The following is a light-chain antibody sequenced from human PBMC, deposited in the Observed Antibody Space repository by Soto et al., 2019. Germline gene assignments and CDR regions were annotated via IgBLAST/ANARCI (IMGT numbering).Light chain of an antibody. CDR2: AVS. CDR1: SSDVGGYNY. V-gene: IGLV2-14*01. J-gene: IGLJ1*01. Sequence: QSVLTQPASVSGSPGQSSTISCTGTSSDVGGYNYVSWYQQQSGKAPKLMIHAVSNRPSGVSNRFSGSKSGNTASLTISGLQAEAAADYYCSSYPSSRAYVFGIGTKVTVL. CDR3: SSYPSSRAYV.